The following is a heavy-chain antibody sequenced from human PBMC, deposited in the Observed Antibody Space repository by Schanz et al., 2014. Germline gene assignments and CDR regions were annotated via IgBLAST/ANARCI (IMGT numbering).Heavy chain of an antibody. CDR2: ISHDGSIQ. D-gene: IGHD3-10*01. CDR1: GFTFSNFA. V-gene: IGHV3-30*04. CDR3: ANRGHLRGWFDS. J-gene: IGHJ5*01. Sequence: QVQLVESGGGVVQPGRSLRLSCAASGFTFSNFAMHWVRQAPGKGLEWVTIISHDGSIQYGADSVKGRFTVSRDNSKNIVYLQMNRLRAEDTAVYYCANRGHLRGWFDSWGQGILVTVSS.